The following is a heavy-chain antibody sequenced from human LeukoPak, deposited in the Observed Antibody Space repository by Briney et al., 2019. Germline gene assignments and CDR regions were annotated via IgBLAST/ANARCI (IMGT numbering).Heavy chain of an antibody. J-gene: IGHJ4*02. D-gene: IGHD6-13*01. Sequence: SETLSLTCTVSGGSISGYYWSWIRQPAGQGLEWIGRVYTTGSTNYNPSLKSRVTMSLDTSKNQFSLKMTSVTAADTAVYYCARSNNWYSQFDYWGQGTLVTVAS. CDR1: GGSISGYY. CDR2: VYTTGST. CDR3: ARSNNWYSQFDY. V-gene: IGHV4-4*07.